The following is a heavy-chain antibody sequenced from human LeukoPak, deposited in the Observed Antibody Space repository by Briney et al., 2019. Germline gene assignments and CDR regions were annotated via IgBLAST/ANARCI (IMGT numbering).Heavy chain of an antibody. J-gene: IGHJ1*01. CDR1: GFTFSSNV. D-gene: IGHD3-10*01. CDR2: ISGSGDST. V-gene: IGHV3-23*01. Sequence: GGSLRLSCAASGFTFSSNVMSWVRQAPGKGLECVSVISGSGDSTYYADSVKGRFTISRDNSKNTLFLQMDSLRAEDTVVYYCAKHAGTPYFHRWGQGTLVTVSS. CDR3: AKHAGTPYFHR.